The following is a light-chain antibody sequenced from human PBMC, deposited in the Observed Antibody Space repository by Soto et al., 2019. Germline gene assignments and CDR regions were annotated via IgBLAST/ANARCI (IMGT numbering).Light chain of an antibody. V-gene: IGKV1-39*01. CDR2: AAS. CDR1: QSISSY. J-gene: IGKJ4*01. Sequence: DIQITQSPSSLSASVGDRVTITCRASQSISSYLNWYQQKPGKAPKLLIYAASSLQSGVPSRFSGSGSGTDFTLTISSLQPEDFATYYCQQSYSTPPELTFGGGTKVDIK. CDR3: QQSYSTPPELT.